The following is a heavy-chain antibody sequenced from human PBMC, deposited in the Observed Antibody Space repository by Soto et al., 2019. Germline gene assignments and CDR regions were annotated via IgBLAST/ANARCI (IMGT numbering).Heavy chain of an antibody. J-gene: IGHJ3*02. V-gene: IGHV4-31*03. Sequence: SETLSLTCTVSGGSISSGGYYWSWIRQHPGKGLEWIGYIYYSGSTYYDPSLKSRVTISVDTSKNQFSLKLSSVTAADTAVYYCARGIAAWDAFDIWGQGTIVTVSS. CDR1: GGSISSGGYY. CDR3: ARGIAAWDAFDI. CDR2: IYYSGST. D-gene: IGHD6-13*01.